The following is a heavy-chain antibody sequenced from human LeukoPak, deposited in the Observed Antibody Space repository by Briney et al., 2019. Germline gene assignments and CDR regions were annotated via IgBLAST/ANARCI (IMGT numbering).Heavy chain of an antibody. V-gene: IGHV5-51*01. J-gene: IGHJ6*02. D-gene: IGHD2-2*01. CDR3: ARTYCSSFHCHKAGYYYGLDV. Sequence: KPGESLKISCKGSGYSFSTYWSGWGRQMPGKGLEWMGIIYPGDSDTKYSPSFQGQVIISADRSINTAYLQWSSLKASHTAMYFCARTYCSSFHCHKAGYYYGLDVWGQGTTVAVSS. CDR2: IYPGDSDT. CDR1: GYSFSTYW.